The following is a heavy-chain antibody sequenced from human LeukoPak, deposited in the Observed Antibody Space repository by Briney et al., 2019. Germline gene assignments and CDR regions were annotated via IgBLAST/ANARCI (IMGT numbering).Heavy chain of an antibody. CDR2: IYYSGST. CDR3: ARLLPGAYYYGSGSYFDY. V-gene: IGHV4-39*01. Sequence: PSETLSLTCTVSGGSISSSSYYWGWIRQPPGKGLEWIGSIYYSGSTYYNPSLKSRVTISVDTSKYQFSLKLSSVTAADTAVYYCARLLPGAYYYGSGSYFDYWGQGTLVTVSS. CDR1: GGSISSSSYY. J-gene: IGHJ4*02. D-gene: IGHD3-10*01.